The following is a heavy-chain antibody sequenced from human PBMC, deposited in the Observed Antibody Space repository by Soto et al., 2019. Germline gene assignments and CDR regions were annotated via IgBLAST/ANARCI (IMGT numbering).Heavy chain of an antibody. CDR3: AHRSPSGYYGVKGYYYGMDV. V-gene: IGHV2-5*01. CDR1: GFSLSTSGVG. D-gene: IGHD3-22*01. J-gene: IGHJ6*02. Sequence: SGPTLVNPTQTLTLTCTFSGFSLSTSGVGVGWIRQPPGKALEWLALIYWNDDKRYSPSLKSRLTITKDTSKNQVVLTMTNMDPVDTATYYCAHRSPSGYYGVKGYYYGMDVWGQGTTVTVSS. CDR2: IYWNDDK.